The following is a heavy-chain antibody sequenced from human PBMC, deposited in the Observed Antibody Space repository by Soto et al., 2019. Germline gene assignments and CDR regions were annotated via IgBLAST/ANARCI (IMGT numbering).Heavy chain of an antibody. V-gene: IGHV4-59*01. J-gene: IGHJ4*02. CDR3: ARVRSYYDYGWGRFPPYYFDY. CDR1: GGSISSYY. D-gene: IGHD3-16*01. Sequence: SETLSLTCTVSGGSISSYYWSWIRQPPGKGLEWIGYIYYSGSTNYNPSLKSRVTISVDASKNQFSLKLSSVTAADTAVYYCARVRSYYDYGWGRFPPYYFDYWGQGTLVPVAS. CDR2: IYYSGST.